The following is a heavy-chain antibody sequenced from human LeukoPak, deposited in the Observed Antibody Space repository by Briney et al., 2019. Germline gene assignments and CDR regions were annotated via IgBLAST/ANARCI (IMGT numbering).Heavy chain of an antibody. CDR3: AKVVTVAWSERRPGYYYMDV. J-gene: IGHJ6*03. CDR1: GFTFSSYS. V-gene: IGHV3-48*04. Sequence: GGSLRLSCAASGFTFSSYSMNWVRQAPGKGLEWVSYISSSSSTIYYAHSVKGRFTISRDNAKNSLFLQMNSLRADDTAVYYCAKVVTVAWSERRPGYYYMDVWGKGTTVTISS. D-gene: IGHD6-19*01. CDR2: ISSSSSTI.